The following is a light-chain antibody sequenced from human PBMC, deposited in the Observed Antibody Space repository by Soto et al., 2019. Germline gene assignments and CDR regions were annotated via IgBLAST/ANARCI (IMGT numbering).Light chain of an antibody. V-gene: IGKV3-15*01. J-gene: IGKJ2*01. CDR1: QSVSSD. CDR3: QQYHNWLMYT. Sequence: EIVMTQSPVTLSVSPGERATLSCRASQSVSSDLAWYQQKPGQAPRLLIYGASTRATGIPARFSCSGSGTEFTLTISSLQSEDFAVYYCQQYHNWLMYTFGQGTKLEI. CDR2: GAS.